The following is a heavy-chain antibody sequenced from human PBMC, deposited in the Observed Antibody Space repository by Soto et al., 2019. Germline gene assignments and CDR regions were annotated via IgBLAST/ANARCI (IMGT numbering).Heavy chain of an antibody. V-gene: IGHV4-31*03. CDR1: GSSISSGGYY. Sequence: QVQLQESGPGLVKPSQTLSLTCTVSGSSISSGGYYWSWIRQHPGKGLEWIGCTYYSGSTYYNPSLKSRLITSVDTSKNVFSLKLGSVTAADTAVYYCARLGFGGNPYYFDYWGQGILVTVSS. D-gene: IGHD2-15*01. J-gene: IGHJ4*02. CDR2: TYYSGST. CDR3: ARLGFGGNPYYFDY.